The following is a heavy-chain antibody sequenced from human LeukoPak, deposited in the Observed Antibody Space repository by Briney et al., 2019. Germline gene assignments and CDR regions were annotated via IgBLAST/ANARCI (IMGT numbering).Heavy chain of an antibody. CDR3: ARPIYCSSTSCYNGMDV. V-gene: IGHV1-8*01. D-gene: IGHD2-2*02. Sequence: GASVKVSCKASGDTFTSCDINWVRQATGQGLEWMRWMNPNSGNTGYAQKFQGRVTMTRNTSISTAYMELSSLRSEDTAVYYCARPIYCSSTSCYNGMDVWGQGTTVTVSS. CDR1: GDTFTSCD. J-gene: IGHJ6*02. CDR2: MNPNSGNT.